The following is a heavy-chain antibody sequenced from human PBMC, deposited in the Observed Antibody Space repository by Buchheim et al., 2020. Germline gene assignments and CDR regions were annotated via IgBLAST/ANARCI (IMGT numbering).Heavy chain of an antibody. V-gene: IGHV3-7*02. J-gene: IGHJ4*02. CDR3: ARGSNIADRPLGFGDC. CDR2: IKEDGTEK. D-gene: IGHD6-6*01. CDR1: GFTFSSYW. Sequence: EEQLVESGGGLVQPGGSLRLSCVASGFTFSSYWMSWVRQAPGKGLEWVANIKEDGTEKYYVDSVKGRFTISRDNAKNSLYVQMNSLRAEDTAVYYCARGSNIADRPLGFGDCWGQGTL.